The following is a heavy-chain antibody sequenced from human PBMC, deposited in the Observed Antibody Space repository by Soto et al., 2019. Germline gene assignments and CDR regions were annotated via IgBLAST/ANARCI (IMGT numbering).Heavy chain of an antibody. J-gene: IGHJ4*02. V-gene: IGHV4-34*01. D-gene: IGHD3-22*01. Sequence: SETLSLTCAVYGGSFSGYYWSWIRQPPGKGLEWIGEINHSGSTNYNPSLKSRVTISVDTSKNQFSLKLSSVTAADTAVYYCARGLCITMIVVVQAGFYFDYWGQGTLVTVSS. CDR3: ARGLCITMIVVVQAGFYFDY. CDR1: GGSFSGYY. CDR2: INHSGST.